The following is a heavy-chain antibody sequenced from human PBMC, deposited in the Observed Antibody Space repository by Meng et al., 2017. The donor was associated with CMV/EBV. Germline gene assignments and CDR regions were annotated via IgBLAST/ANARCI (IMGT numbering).Heavy chain of an antibody. CDR1: GDTFTDYS. J-gene: IGHJ5*02. D-gene: IGHD4-17*01. CDR2: INPNSGDT. V-gene: IGHV1-2*02. CDR3: TRDAHLTTVTPNWFDP. Sequence: QVPLVRSVAERRKPGPSVTVSCTASGDTFTDYSMPWVRQAPGQGLEWMGCINPNSGDTNYAQKFQGRVTMTRDTSISTAYMQLSRLRSDDTAVYYCTRDAHLTTVTPNWFDPWGQGTLVTVSS.